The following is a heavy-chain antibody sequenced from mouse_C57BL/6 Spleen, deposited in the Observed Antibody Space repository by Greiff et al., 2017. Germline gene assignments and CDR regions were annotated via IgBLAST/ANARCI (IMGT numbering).Heavy chain of an antibody. CDR1: GYTFTSYW. Sequence: QVQLQQPGAELVMPGASVKLSCKASGYTFTSYWMHWVKQRPGQGLEWIGEIDPSDSYTNYNQKFKGKSTLTVDKSSSTAYMQLSSLTSEDSAVYYCARSGPASFAYWGQGTLVTVSA. J-gene: IGHJ3*01. V-gene: IGHV1-69*01. D-gene: IGHD3-2*02. CDR3: ARSGPASFAY. CDR2: IDPSDSYT.